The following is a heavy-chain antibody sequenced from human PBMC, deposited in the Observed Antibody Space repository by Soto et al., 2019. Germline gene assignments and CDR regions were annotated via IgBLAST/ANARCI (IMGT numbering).Heavy chain of an antibody. V-gene: IGHV1-46*01. J-gene: IGHJ4*02. CDR1: GYTFINYY. CDR2: FNPTSGST. D-gene: IGHD6-13*01. CDR3: ARDLAAGDY. Sequence: QVQLVQSGAEVKKPGASVKLSCKASGYTFINYYIHWVRQAPGQGLEWMGIFNPTSGSTNYAQKFQCRVTLTMDTSTRTGYMELSSLRFDDTAVYYCARDLAAGDYWGQGPLVPVSS.